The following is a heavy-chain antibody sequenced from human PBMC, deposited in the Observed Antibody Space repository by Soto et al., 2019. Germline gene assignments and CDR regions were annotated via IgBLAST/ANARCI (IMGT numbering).Heavy chain of an antibody. CDR3: ARGGATIFGVIDS. CDR1: GYSFFSYY. D-gene: IGHD3-3*02. J-gene: IGHJ4*02. V-gene: IGHV1-46*01. Sequence: ASVKVSCKASGYSFFSYYIHWVQQAPGQGLEWMGRFLASGGNTFYAQRFRGRVSMTRDTSSTNTVSLELTSLTSDDTAVYYCARGGATIFGVIDSWGQGTRVTVSS. CDR2: FLASGGNT.